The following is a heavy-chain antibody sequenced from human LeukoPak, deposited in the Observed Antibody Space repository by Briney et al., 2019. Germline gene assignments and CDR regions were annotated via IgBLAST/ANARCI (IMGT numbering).Heavy chain of an antibody. CDR1: GFTVSSDS. CDR2: IYSGGST. CDR3: AKSYNYDTSGPKFFQH. D-gene: IGHD3-22*01. J-gene: IGHJ1*01. V-gene: IGHV3-53*01. Sequence: GGSLRLSCTVSGFTVSSDSMSWVRQAPGKGLEWVSFIYSGGSTHYSDSVKGRFTVSRDNSRKIMYLQMNRLGAEDTAVYYCAKSYNYDTSGPKFFQHWGQGTLVTVSS.